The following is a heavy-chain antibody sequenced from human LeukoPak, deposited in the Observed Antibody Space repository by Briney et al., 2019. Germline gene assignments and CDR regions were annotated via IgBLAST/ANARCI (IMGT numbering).Heavy chain of an antibody. J-gene: IGHJ4*02. CDR1: GFIFSDYY. Sequence: GGSLRLSCAASGFIFSDYYMSWIRQAPGKGLDWVSYISSSGKTIHYADSVKGRFTISRDNAKNSLYLQMNSLRAEDTAVYYCVRVLVGYYYGSGLPVWGQGTLVTVSS. CDR3: VRVLVGYYYGSGLPV. CDR2: ISSSGKTI. D-gene: IGHD3-10*01. V-gene: IGHV3-11*04.